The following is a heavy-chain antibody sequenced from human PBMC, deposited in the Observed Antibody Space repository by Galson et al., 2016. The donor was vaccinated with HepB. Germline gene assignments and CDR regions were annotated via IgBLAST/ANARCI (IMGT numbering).Heavy chain of an antibody. D-gene: IGHD1-7*01. V-gene: IGHV3-53*01. J-gene: IGHJ4*02. CDR1: GFTVSNNY. CDR3: ARDVISGTTGDY. Sequence: SLRLSCAVSGFTVSNNYMSWVRQAPGKGLEWVSLVYSVGSTYYADSVKGRFTISRDNSKNTLYLQMNSLRAEDTAVYYCARDVISGTTGDYWGQGTLVTVSS. CDR2: VYSVGST.